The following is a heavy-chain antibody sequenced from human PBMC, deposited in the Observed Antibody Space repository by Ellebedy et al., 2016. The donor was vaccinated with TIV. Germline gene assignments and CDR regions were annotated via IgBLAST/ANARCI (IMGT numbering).Heavy chain of an antibody. V-gene: IGHV4-39*01. J-gene: IGHJ4*02. D-gene: IGHD6-19*01. CDR3: ARHLRPHGAVAGLDYYFDY. CDR2: IYYSGST. Sequence: MPSETLSLTCTVSGGSISSSSYYWGWIRQPPGKGLEWIGNIYYSGSTYYNPSLKSRVTISVDTSKNRISLKLSSVTAADTAVYYCARHLRPHGAVAGLDYYFDYWGQGTLVTVSS. CDR1: GGSISSSSYY.